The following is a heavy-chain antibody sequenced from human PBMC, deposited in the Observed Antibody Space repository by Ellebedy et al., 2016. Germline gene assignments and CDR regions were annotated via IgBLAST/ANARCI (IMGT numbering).Heavy chain of an antibody. J-gene: IGHJ4*02. CDR3: AKGTMDYLHH. CDR1: GFTFGDYA. Sequence: GGSLRLSXATSGFTFGDYALHWVRQAPGKGLEWVSGISWNSAAIGYGDSVKGRFTISRDSAKNSLYLQMNSLRAEDTALYYCAKGTMDYLHHWGQGTLVTVSS. V-gene: IGHV3-9*01. D-gene: IGHD4/OR15-4a*01. CDR2: ISWNSAAI.